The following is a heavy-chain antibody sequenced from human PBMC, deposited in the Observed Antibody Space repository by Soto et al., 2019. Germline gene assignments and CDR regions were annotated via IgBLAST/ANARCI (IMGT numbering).Heavy chain of an antibody. CDR1: GYTFTSYY. V-gene: IGHV1-46*01. J-gene: IGHJ4*02. Sequence: QVQLVQSGAEVKKPGAAVKVSCKASGYTFTSYYIHWVRQAPGQGLEWMGVINPSGGSTTYAQRFQGRVTMTRDTSTRTIYMQLSSLSSGDTAVYYCARTSRDYICDFWGQGTLVTVSS. D-gene: IGHD4-17*01. CDR3: ARTSRDYICDF. CDR2: INPSGGST.